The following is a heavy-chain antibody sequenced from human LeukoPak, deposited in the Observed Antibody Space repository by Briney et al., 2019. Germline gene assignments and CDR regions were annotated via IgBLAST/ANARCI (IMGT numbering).Heavy chain of an antibody. J-gene: IGHJ4*02. CDR2: ISWNSGSI. CDR1: GFTFDDYA. CDR3: AKGDQYFDY. V-gene: IGHV3-9*01. Sequence: GGSLGLSCAASGFTFDDYAMHWVRQAPGKGLEWVSGISWNSGSIGYADSVKGRFTISRDNAKNSLYLQMNSLRAEDTALYYCAKGDQYFDYWGQGTLVTVSS.